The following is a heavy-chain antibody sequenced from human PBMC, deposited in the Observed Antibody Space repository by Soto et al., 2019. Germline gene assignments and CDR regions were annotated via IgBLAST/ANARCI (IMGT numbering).Heavy chain of an antibody. V-gene: IGHV4-30-4*01. J-gene: IGHJ4*02. Sequence: QVQLQESGPGLVKPSQTLSLTCTVSGGSISTVDYWWSWIRQSPDMGLEWIGHIYDGGRTYNNPSLELXXTXSXXTSKSQLSLPLSSVSAADTAVYYCARGPSGDKVDSWGQGTLVTVSS. D-gene: IGHD7-27*01. CDR2: IYDGGRT. CDR3: ARGPSGDKVDS. CDR1: GGSISTVDYW.